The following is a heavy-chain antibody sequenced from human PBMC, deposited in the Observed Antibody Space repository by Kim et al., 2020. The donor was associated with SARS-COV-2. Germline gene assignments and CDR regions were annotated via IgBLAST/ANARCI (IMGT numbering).Heavy chain of an antibody. J-gene: IGHJ6*03. V-gene: IGHV7-4-1*02. CDR2: INTNTGNP. D-gene: IGHD6-13*01. CDR1: GYTFTSYA. Sequence: ASVKVSCKASGYTFTSYAMNWARQAPGQGLEWMGWINTNTGNPTYAQGFTGRFVFSLDTSVSTAYLQISSLKAEDTAVYYCARDLESTAAAGYYYYYMDVWGKGTTVTVSS. CDR3: ARDLESTAAAGYYYYYMDV.